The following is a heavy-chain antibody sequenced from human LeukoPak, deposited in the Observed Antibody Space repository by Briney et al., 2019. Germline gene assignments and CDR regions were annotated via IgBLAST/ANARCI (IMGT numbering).Heavy chain of an antibody. D-gene: IGHD2-15*01. Sequence: ASVRVSCKASGYTSTSYGISWVRQAPGQGLEWMGWISAYNGNTNYAQKLQDRVTMTTDTSTSTAYMELRSLRSDDTAVYYCARSKHLGYCSGGSCYYHAFDIWGQGTMVTVSS. CDR3: ARSKHLGYCSGGSCYYHAFDI. CDR1: GYTSTSYG. V-gene: IGHV1-18*01. J-gene: IGHJ3*02. CDR2: ISAYNGNT.